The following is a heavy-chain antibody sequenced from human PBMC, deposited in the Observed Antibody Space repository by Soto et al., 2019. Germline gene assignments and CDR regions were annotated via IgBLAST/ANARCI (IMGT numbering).Heavy chain of an antibody. CDR1: GYTFTSYA. Sequence: ASVKVSCKASGYTFTSYAMHWVRQAPGQRLEWMGWINAGNGNTKYSQKFQGRVTITRDTSASTAYMELSRLRSDDTAVYYCARDRYSGSGQIDYWGQGTLVTVSS. J-gene: IGHJ4*02. D-gene: IGHD6-19*01. V-gene: IGHV1-3*01. CDR3: ARDRYSGSGQIDY. CDR2: INAGNGNT.